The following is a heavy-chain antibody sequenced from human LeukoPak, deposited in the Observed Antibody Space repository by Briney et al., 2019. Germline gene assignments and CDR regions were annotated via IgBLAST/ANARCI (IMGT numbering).Heavy chain of an antibody. CDR3: ARDRAYGSGSYSNYYYYYGMDV. V-gene: IGHV3-30*04. J-gene: IGHJ6*04. Sequence: GESLRLSCAASGFTFSSYAMHWVRQAPGKGLEWVAVISYDGSNKYYADSVKGRFTISRDNSKNTLYLQMNRLRAEDTAVYYCARDRAYGSGSYSNYYYYYGMDVWGKGTTVTVSS. D-gene: IGHD3-10*01. CDR2: ISYDGSNK. CDR1: GFTFSSYA.